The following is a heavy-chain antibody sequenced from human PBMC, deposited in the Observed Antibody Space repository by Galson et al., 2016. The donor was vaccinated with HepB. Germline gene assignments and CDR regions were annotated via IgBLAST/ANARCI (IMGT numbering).Heavy chain of an antibody. CDR2: ISYDETYK. CDR1: GFTFSNFG. J-gene: IGHJ4*01. Sequence: SLRLSCAASGFTFSNFGMHWVRQAPGKGLEWVAVISYDETYKYYADSEKGRFTISRDNSKNTLYLQMNSLRPEDTAVYYYAKDRPAYSGSYWGYFDYWGQGTLVTVSS. V-gene: IGHV3-30*18. CDR3: AKDRPAYSGSYWGYFDY. D-gene: IGHD1-26*01.